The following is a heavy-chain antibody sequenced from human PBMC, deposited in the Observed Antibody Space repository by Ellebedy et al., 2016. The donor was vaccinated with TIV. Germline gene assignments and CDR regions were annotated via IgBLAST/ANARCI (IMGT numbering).Heavy chain of an antibody. CDR2: VFYNGYT. V-gene: IGHV4-59*01. D-gene: IGHD3-16*02. CDR3: ARGDSWGTYRFDC. CDR1: GGSMSGFY. J-gene: IGHJ4*03. Sequence: MPSETLSLTCTVSGGSMSGFYWTWIRQSPGKGLEWIGYVFYNGYTTYSPSLKSRVTISIDTSNLRFSLNLNSVTAADTAVYYRARGDSWGTYRFDCWGQGTTVTVSS.